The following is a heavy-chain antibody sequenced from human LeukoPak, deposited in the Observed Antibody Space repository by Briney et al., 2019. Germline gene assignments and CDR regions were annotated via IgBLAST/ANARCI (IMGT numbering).Heavy chain of an antibody. V-gene: IGHV4-4*07. CDR1: GGSIIMYY. CDR2: IYTSGST. J-gene: IGHJ4*02. Sequence: PSETLSLNCIGSGGSIIMYYWSWLRQPAGKGLEWIGRIYTSGSTDYNPSLKSRVTMSVDTSKNKFSLKVTSVTAADPASYYCATGYYDSSGYYTEFANWGQGTLVTVSS. CDR3: ATGYYDSSGYYTEFAN. D-gene: IGHD3-22*01.